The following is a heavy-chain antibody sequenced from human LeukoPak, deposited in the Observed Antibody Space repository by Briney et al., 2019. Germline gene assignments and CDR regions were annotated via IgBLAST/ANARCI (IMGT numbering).Heavy chain of an antibody. CDR2: IRSDGGAT. J-gene: IGHJ4*02. D-gene: IGHD3-3*01. CDR3: TRDWRNKAFDY. CDR1: GFTFSKYW. V-gene: IGHV3-74*01. Sequence: QPGGSLRLSCEDSGFTFSKYWMHWVRQAPGKGLVWVSRIRSDGGATDYADFVKGRFTISRDNAKSTLYLQMNSLRVEDTALYYCTRDWRNKAFDYWGQGALVTVSS.